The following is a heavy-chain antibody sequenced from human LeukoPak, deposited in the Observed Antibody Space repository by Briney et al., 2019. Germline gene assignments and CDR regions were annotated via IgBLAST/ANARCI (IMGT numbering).Heavy chain of an antibody. CDR1: GFTFSSYA. V-gene: IGHV3-30-3*01. CDR2: ISYDGSNK. J-gene: IGHJ6*02. D-gene: IGHD4-17*01. Sequence: PGRSLRLSCAASGFTFSSYAMHWVRQAPGKGLEWVAVISYDGSNKYYADSVKGRFTISRDNSKNTLYLQMNSLRAEDTAVYYCARDKGRGRPTPGDCYGMDVWGQGTTVTVSS. CDR3: ARDKGRGRPTPGDCYGMDV.